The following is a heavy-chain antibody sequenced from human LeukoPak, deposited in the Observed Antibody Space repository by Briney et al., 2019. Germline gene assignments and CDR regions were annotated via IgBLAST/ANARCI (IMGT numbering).Heavy chain of an antibody. Sequence: WGSLRLSCAASGFTFSSYAMSWVCQAPGKGLEWVSAISGSGGSTYYADSQKRRFTISRDNSKNTLYLQMNSLRAEDTAVYYCAKCPNSELLADFWAQSTLVPVSS. J-gene: IGHJ1*01. CDR2: ISGSGGST. V-gene: IGHV3-23*01. D-gene: IGHD1-26*01. CDR3: AKCPNSELLADF. CDR1: GFTFSSYA.